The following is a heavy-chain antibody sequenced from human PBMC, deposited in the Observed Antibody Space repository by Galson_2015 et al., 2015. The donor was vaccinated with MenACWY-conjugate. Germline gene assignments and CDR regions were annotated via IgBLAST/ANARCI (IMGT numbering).Heavy chain of an antibody. CDR3: ARGPSDYATWFDP. CDR1: GASFRSYY. CDR2: IYFTGNT. V-gene: IGHV4-59*01. J-gene: IGHJ5*02. Sequence: SETLSLTCTVSGASFRSYYWNWIRQPPGKGLEWIGNIYFTGNTNYNPSLKSRVTMSIDTSMNQFSLKVSSVTAADTAVYYCARGPSDYATWFDPWGQGTRVTVSS. D-gene: IGHD4-17*01.